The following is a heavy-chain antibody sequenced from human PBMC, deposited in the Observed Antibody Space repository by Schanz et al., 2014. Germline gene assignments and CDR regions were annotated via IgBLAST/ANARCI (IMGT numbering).Heavy chain of an antibody. V-gene: IGHV3-64*01. CDR3: ARDNRYYLFDY. CDR1: GFTFSSYA. CDR2: ISSKGDMT. Sequence: EMQLVESGGGLVQPGGSLRLSCAASGFTFSSYAMSWVRQAPGKGLEYVSSISSKGDMTFYGNSVKGRFTISRDNSKNTLYLQLGSLSAEDTAVYFCARDNRYYLFDYWGQGALVTVSS. D-gene: IGHD3-16*02. J-gene: IGHJ4*02.